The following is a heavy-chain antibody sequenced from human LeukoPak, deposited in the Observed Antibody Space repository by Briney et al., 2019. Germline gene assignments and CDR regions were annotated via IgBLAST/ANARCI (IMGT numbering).Heavy chain of an antibody. V-gene: IGHV3-23*01. CDR2: ISGSGGST. Sequence: GGSLRLSCAASGFTFSSYAMSWVRQAPGKGLEWLSAISGSGGSTYYADSVKGRFTISRDNSKNTLYLQMNSLRAEDTAVYYCAKSESIPPDYGGNSEFDPWGQGTLVTVSS. D-gene: IGHD4-23*01. CDR1: GFTFSSYA. J-gene: IGHJ5*02. CDR3: AKSESIPPDYGGNSEFDP.